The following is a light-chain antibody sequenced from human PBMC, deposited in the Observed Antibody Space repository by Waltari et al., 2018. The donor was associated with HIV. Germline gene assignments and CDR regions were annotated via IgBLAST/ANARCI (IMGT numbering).Light chain of an antibody. Sequence: DIVMNQSPDSLAVPLGERATITCNSSPTVLYSSNKKNFLSWYQQKPGQPPKLLISWATTRDSGVPDRFSGSGSGTDFTLTVSSLQAEDVAFYYCQQYYSTPYTFGRGTKV. CDR1: PTVLYSSNKKNF. J-gene: IGKJ2*01. CDR3: QQYYSTPYT. CDR2: WAT. V-gene: IGKV4-1*01.